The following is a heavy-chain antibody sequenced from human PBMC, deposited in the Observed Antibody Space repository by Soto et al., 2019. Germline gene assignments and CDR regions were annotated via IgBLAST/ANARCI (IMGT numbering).Heavy chain of an antibody. CDR3: ARHRLLLAMDV. CDR2: IYWDDDK. V-gene: IGHV2-5*02. Sequence: QITLKESGPPLVKPTQTLTLTCTFSGFSLSTSGVGVGWIRQPPGKALEWLALIYWDDDKRYSPSLKSRLTNTKDPSKTQVVLTMTNMDPVDTATHYCARHRLLLAMDVWGQGTTVTVSS. D-gene: IGHD2-21*02. CDR1: GFSLSTSGVG. J-gene: IGHJ6*02.